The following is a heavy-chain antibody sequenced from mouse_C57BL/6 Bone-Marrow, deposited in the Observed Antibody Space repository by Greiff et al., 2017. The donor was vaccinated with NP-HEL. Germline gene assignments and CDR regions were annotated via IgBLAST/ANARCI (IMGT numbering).Heavy chain of an antibody. J-gene: IGHJ2*01. CDR1: GYSFTGYF. CDR3: ARSWGMGLPY. D-gene: IGHD2-2*01. V-gene: IGHV1-20*01. CDR2: INPYNGDT. Sequence: VQLKESGPELVKPGDSVKISCKASGYSFTGYFMNWVMQSHGKSLEWIGRINPYNGDTFYNQKFKGKATLTVDKSSSTAHMELRSLTSEDSAVYYCARSWGMGLPYWGQGTTLTVSS.